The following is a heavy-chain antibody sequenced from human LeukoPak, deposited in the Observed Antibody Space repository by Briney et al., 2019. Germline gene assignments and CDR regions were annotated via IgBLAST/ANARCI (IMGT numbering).Heavy chain of an antibody. D-gene: IGHD6-13*01. Sequence: EASVKVSCKASGYTFTGYYMHWVRQAPGQGLEWMGWINPNSGGTNYAQKFQGRVTMTRDTSISTAYMELSRLRSDDTAVYYCARGQQLGQDYFDYWGQGTLVTVSS. CDR3: ARGQQLGQDYFDY. V-gene: IGHV1-2*02. J-gene: IGHJ4*02. CDR1: GYTFTGYY. CDR2: INPNSGGT.